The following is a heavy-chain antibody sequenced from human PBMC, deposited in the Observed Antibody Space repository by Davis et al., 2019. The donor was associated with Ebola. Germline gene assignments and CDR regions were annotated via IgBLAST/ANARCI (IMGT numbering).Heavy chain of an antibody. CDR2: IYPGDSDT. CDR1: GYSFTSYW. Sequence: GESLKISCTASGYSFTSYWIGWVRQMPGKGLEWMGLIYPGDSDTSYSPSFQGQVTISTDKSISTHYLQWNSLKASDTAMYYCAKRGNSSSGYVHYYAMDVWGQGTTVTVSS. J-gene: IGHJ6*02. V-gene: IGHV5-51*01. D-gene: IGHD6-13*01. CDR3: AKRGNSSSGYVHYYAMDV.